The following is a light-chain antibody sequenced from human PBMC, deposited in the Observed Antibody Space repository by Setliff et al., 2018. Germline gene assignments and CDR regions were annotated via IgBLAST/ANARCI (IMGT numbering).Light chain of an antibody. J-gene: IGLJ1*01. CDR3: SSYTSSSIFDV. CDR2: DVS. CDR1: NSDVGGYNS. V-gene: IGLV2-14*03. Sequence: QSALAQPASVSGSPGQSITISCTGTNSDVGGYNSVSWYQQHPGKAPKLMIYDVSNRPSGVSNRFSGSKSGNTASLTISGLQAEDEADYYCSSYTSSSIFDVVGTGTKVTVL.